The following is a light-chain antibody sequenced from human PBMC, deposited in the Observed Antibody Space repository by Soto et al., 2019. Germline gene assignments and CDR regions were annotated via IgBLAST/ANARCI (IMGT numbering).Light chain of an antibody. CDR3: SSYTSSSTYV. V-gene: IGLV2-14*02. CDR1: SSDIGSYNL. CDR2: DVN. J-gene: IGLJ1*01. Sequence: QSVLTQPASVSGSPGQSITISCTGTSSDIGSYNLVSWYQQHPGKAPKLMIYDVNNRPSGVSNRFSGSKSGNTASLTISGVQAEDEADYYCSSYTSSSTYVFGTGTKVTVL.